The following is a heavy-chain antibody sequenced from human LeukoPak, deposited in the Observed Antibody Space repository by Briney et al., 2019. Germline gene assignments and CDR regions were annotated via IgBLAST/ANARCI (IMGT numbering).Heavy chain of an antibody. CDR1: GFTFSSYG. V-gene: IGHV3-30*03. Sequence: GSLRLSCAASGFTFSSYGMHWVRQAPGKGLEWVAVISYDGSNKYYADSVKGRFTISRDNSKNTLYLQMNSLRAEDTAVYYCATSQWLGNDAFDIWGQGTMVTVSS. CDR3: ATSQWLGNDAFDI. J-gene: IGHJ3*02. CDR2: ISYDGSNK. D-gene: IGHD6-19*01.